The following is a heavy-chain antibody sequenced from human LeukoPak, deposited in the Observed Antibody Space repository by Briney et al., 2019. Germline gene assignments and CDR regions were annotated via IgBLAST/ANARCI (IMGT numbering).Heavy chain of an antibody. Sequence: ASVKVSCKASGYTFTAHYIHWVRQAPGQGLEWMGWINPASGGTSYAQKFQGRVTMTSDTSISTAYMELSRLRSDDTAVYFCARAGGGYSSGWGAFDIWGQGTMVTVSS. J-gene: IGHJ3*02. D-gene: IGHD5-18*01. V-gene: IGHV1-2*02. CDR2: INPASGGT. CDR1: GYTFTAHY. CDR3: ARAGGGYSSGWGAFDI.